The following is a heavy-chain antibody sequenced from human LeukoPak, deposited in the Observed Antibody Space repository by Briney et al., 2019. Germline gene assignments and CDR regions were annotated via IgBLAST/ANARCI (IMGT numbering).Heavy chain of an antibody. V-gene: IGHV1-69*05. CDR3: ARFEVYGGQGFDY. CDR1: GGTFSSYA. Sequence: SVKVSCKASGGTFSSYAISWVRQAPGQGLEWMGGIIPIFGTANYAQKFQGRVTITTDESTSTAYTELSSLRSEDTAVYYCARFEVYGGQGFDYWGQGTLVTVSS. J-gene: IGHJ4*02. CDR2: IIPIFGTA. D-gene: IGHD4-23*01.